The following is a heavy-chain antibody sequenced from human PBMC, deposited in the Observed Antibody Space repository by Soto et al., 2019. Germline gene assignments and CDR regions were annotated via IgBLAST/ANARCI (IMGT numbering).Heavy chain of an antibody. CDR2: INMDGTST. J-gene: IGHJ1*01. CDR1: GFTFSGDW. V-gene: IGHV3-74*01. Sequence: EVQLVESGGGLVQPGGSLRLSCVASGFTFSGDWMHWVRQAAGKGLVWVSRINMDGTSTNYADSVKGRFTVSRENAKNQMYLQMTGVRVHDTAVYYCARGLGALYHPGNWGQGALVTVS. CDR3: ARGLGALYHPGN. D-gene: IGHD2-2*02.